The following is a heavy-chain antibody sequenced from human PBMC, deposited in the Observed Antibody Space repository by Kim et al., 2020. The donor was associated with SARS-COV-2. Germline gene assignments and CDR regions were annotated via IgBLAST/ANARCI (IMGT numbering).Heavy chain of an antibody. D-gene: IGHD5-12*01. V-gene: IGHV4-34*01. J-gene: IGHJ5*02. Sequence: SRVTISVDTSKNQFSLKLSSVTAADTAVYYCARGRRVATITGVGFWFDPWGQGTLVTVSS. CDR3: ARGRRVATITGVGFWFDP.